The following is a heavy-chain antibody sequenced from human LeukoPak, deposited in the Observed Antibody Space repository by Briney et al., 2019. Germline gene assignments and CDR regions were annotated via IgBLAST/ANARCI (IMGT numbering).Heavy chain of an antibody. Sequence: GGSLRLSRAASGFTVSSNYMSWVRQAPGKGLEWVSVIYSGGSTYYADSVKGRFTISRDNSKNTLYLQMNSLRAEDTAVYYCARAPAIYGSGSYLGYWGQGTLVTVSS. CDR3: ARAPAIYGSGSYLGY. CDR1: GFTVSSNY. J-gene: IGHJ4*02. CDR2: IYSGGST. V-gene: IGHV3-53*01. D-gene: IGHD3-10*01.